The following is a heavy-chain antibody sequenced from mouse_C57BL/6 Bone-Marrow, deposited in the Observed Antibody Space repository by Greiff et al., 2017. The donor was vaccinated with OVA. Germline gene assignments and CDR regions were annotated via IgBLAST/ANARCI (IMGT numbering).Heavy chain of an antibody. D-gene: IGHD1-1*01. CDR2: IYPGSGNT. CDR1: GYTFTDYY. J-gene: IGHJ1*03. Sequence: LQESGAELVRPGASVKLSCKASGYTFTDYYINWVKQRPGQGLEWIARIYPGSGNTYYNEKFKGKATLTAEKSSSTAYMQLSSLTSEDSAVYFCANYYGSSYGGYFDVWGTGTTVTVSS. V-gene: IGHV1-76*01. CDR3: ANYYGSSYGGYFDV.